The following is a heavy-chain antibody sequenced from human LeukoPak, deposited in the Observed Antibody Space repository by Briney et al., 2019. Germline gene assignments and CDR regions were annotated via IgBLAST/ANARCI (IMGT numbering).Heavy chain of an antibody. Sequence: GGSLRLSCAASGFTFSSYWMSWVRQAPGKGLEWVANIKQDGSEKYYVDSVKGRLTISRDNAENSLYLQMNSLRAEDTAVYYCAYGGYFFNYWGQGTLVTVSS. D-gene: IGHD4-17*01. V-gene: IGHV3-7*05. CDR2: IKQDGSEK. CDR1: GFTFSSYW. CDR3: AYGGYFFNY. J-gene: IGHJ4*02.